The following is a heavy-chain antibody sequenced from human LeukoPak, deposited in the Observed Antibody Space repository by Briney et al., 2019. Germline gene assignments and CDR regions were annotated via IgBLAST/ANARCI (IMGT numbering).Heavy chain of an antibody. CDR1: GYTFTSYG. CDR3: ARALGYYYSSRYYLNYYYYYYMDV. D-gene: IGHD3-22*01. CDR2: ISAYNGNT. J-gene: IGHJ6*03. Sequence: ASVKVSCKASGYTFTSYGISWVLQAPGQGLEWMGWISAYNGNTNYAQKLQGRVTMTTDTSTSTAYMELRSLRSDDTAVYYCARALGYYYSSRYYLNYYYYYYMDVWGKGTTVTVSS. V-gene: IGHV1-18*01.